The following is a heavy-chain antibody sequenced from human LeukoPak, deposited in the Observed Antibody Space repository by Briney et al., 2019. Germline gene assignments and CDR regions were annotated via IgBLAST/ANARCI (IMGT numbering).Heavy chain of an antibody. CDR3: ARERYSSGWPYFDY. V-gene: IGHV3-11*04. Sequence: GGSLRLSCAFSGFTFSDYSMSWVRQAPGKGLEWVSYISSSGSIIYSADSVKGRFTISRDNAKNSLYLQMNSLRAEDTAVYYCARERYSSGWPYFDYWGQGTLVTVSS. D-gene: IGHD6-19*01. J-gene: IGHJ4*02. CDR2: ISSSGSII. CDR1: GFTFSDYS.